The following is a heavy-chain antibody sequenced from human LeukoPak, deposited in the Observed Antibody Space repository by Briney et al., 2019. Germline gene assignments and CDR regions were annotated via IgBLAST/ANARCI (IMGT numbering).Heavy chain of an antibody. CDR3: ARGAASPNGLEY. CDR1: GGTFRSYA. Sequence: ASVKVSCKASGGTFRSYAISWVRQAPGQGLEWMGGIIPIFGTANYAQKFQGRVTITTDESTSTAYMELSSLRSEDTAVYYCARGAASPNGLEYWGQGTLVTVSS. V-gene: IGHV1-69*05. CDR2: IIPIFGTA. D-gene: IGHD3-3*01. J-gene: IGHJ4*02.